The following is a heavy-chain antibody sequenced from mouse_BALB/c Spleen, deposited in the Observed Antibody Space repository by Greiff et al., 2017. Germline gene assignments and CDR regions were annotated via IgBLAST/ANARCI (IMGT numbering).Heavy chain of an antibody. J-gene: IGHJ4*01. CDR1: GYTFTDYV. V-gene: IGHV1-77*01. D-gene: IGHD1-1*01. CDR2: IYPGSGST. Sequence: QVQLKQSGPELVKPGASVKMSCKAPGYTFTDYVISWVKQRTGQGLEWIGEIYPGSGSTYYNEKFKGKATLTADKSSNTAYMQLSSLTSEDSAVYFCARSEDYYGSSLYAMDYWGQGTSVTVSS. CDR3: ARSEDYYGSSLYAMDY.